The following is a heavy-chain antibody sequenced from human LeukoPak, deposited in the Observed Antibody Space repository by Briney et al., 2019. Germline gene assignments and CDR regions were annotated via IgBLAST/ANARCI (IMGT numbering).Heavy chain of an antibody. D-gene: IGHD2/OR15-2a*01. CDR1: GFTFSSYS. V-gene: IGHV3-21*01. Sequence: GGSLRLSCAASGFTFSSYSMNWVRQAPGKGLEWVSSITSSGRYIYYADSVEGRFTISRDNAENSLYLQMDSLTAEDTAVYYCTRKGSQWDFLVDYWGQGTRVAVSP. J-gene: IGHJ4*02. CDR2: ITSSGRYI. CDR3: TRKGSQWDFLVDY.